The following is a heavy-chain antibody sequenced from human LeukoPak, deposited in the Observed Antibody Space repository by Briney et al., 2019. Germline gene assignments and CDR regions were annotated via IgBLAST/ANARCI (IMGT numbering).Heavy chain of an antibody. CDR2: ISWNSGSI. CDR3: AKGLVGSGIADFFGY. D-gene: IGHD6-13*01. V-gene: IGHV3-9*03. J-gene: IGHJ4*02. CDR1: GFTFDDYA. Sequence: HPGRSLRLSCAASGFTFDDYAMHWVRQAPGKGLEWVSGISWNSGSIGYADSVKGRFTISRDNAKNSLYRQMHILRGEDMPVYYCAKGLVGSGIADFFGYWGQGILVTVSS.